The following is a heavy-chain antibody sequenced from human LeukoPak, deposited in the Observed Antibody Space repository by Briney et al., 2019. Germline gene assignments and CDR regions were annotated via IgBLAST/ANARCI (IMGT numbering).Heavy chain of an antibody. J-gene: IGHJ6*02. CDR3: ARDGVIAAADYYYGMDV. CDR2: IKQDGSEK. Sequence: GGSLRLSCAASGFTFSSYWMSWVRQAPGKGLEWVANIKQDGSEKYYVDSVKGRFTISRDNAKNSLYLQMNSLRAEDTAVYYCARDGVIAAADYYYGMDVWGQGTTVTVSS. CDR1: GFTFSSYW. D-gene: IGHD6-13*01. V-gene: IGHV3-7*01.